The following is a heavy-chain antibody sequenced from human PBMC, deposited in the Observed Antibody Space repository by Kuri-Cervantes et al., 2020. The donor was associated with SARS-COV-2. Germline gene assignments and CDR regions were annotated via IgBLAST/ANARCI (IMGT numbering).Heavy chain of an antibody. CDR2: IGTAGDP. CDR1: GFTFSSYD. D-gene: IGHD6-13*01. CDR3: ARDHGIAAAGTSGGFDY. J-gene: IGHJ4*02. Sequence: GGSLRLSCAASGFTFSSYDMHWVRQATGKGLEWVSAIGTAGDPYYPGSVRGGFTISRENAKNSLYLQMNSLRAGDTAVYYCARDHGIAAAGTSGGFDYWGQGTLVTVSS. V-gene: IGHV3-13*05.